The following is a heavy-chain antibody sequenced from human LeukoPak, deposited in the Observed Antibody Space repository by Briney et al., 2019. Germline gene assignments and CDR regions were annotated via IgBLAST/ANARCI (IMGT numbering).Heavy chain of an antibody. Sequence: SETLSLTCTVSGGSISSGSYYWNWIRQPAGKGLEWIGRIYTSGSTNYNPSLKSRVTISVDTSKNQFSLKLSSVTAADTAVYYCARGIAAGPSDAFDIWGQGTMVTVSS. CDR2: IYTSGST. V-gene: IGHV4-61*02. CDR3: ARGIAAGPSDAFDI. J-gene: IGHJ3*02. CDR1: GGSISSGSYY. D-gene: IGHD6-13*01.